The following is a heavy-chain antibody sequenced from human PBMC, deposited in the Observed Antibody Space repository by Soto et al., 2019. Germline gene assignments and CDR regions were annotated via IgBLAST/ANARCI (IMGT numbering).Heavy chain of an antibody. CDR3: ARDLTRDGYKSPFYF. D-gene: IGHD5-12*01. CDR1: GYTFTGYY. V-gene: IGHV1-2*02. Sequence: ASVKVSCKASGYTFTGYYMHWVRQAPGQGLEWMGWINPNSGGTNYAQKFQGRVTMTRDTSISTAYMELSRLRSDDTAVYYCARDLTRDGYKSPFYFWGQGTLVSVCS. J-gene: IGHJ4*02. CDR2: INPNSGGT.